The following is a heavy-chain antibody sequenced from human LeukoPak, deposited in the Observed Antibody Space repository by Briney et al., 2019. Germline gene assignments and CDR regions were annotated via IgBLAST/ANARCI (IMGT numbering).Heavy chain of an antibody. Sequence: PSQTLSLTCTVSGGSISSGDYYWRWIRQPPGTGLEWLGYIYYSGSTYYNPSLKSRVTISVVTSKNQFSLKLSSVTAADTAVYYCASGPGYSSGWIDYWGQGTLVTVSS. CDR3: ASGPGYSSGWIDY. CDR2: IYYSGST. V-gene: IGHV4-30-4*08. D-gene: IGHD6-19*01. J-gene: IGHJ4*02. CDR1: GGSISSGDYY.